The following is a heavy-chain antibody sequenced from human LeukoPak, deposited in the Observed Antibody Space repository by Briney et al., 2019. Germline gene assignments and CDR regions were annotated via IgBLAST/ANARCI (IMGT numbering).Heavy chain of an antibody. J-gene: IGHJ3*02. CDR1: GFTFSSYA. CDR2: ISGSGGST. Sequence: GGSLRLSCAASGFTFSSYAMSWVRQAPGKGLEWVSAISGSGGSTYYADSVKGRFTISRDNSKNSLYLQMNSLRAEDTAVYYCARGRGSHYYDSSGTDAFDIWGQGTLVTVSS. CDR3: ARGRGSHYYDSSGTDAFDI. V-gene: IGHV3-23*01. D-gene: IGHD3-22*01.